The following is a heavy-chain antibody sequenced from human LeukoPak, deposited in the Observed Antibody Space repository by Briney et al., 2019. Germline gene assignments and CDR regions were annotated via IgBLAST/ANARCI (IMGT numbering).Heavy chain of an antibody. CDR3: ARADGQFYYYYYMDV. CDR1: GYTFTSYD. J-gene: IGHJ6*03. Sequence: ASVKVSCKASGYTFTSYDINWVRQATGQGLEWMGWMNPNSGNTGYAQKFQGRVTITRNTSISTAYMELSSLRSEDTAVYYCARADGQFYYYYYMDVWGKGTTVTVSS. D-gene: IGHD4-11*01. CDR2: MNPNSGNT. V-gene: IGHV1-8*03.